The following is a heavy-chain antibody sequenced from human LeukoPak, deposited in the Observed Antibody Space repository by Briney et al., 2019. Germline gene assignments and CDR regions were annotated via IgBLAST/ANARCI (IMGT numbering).Heavy chain of an antibody. V-gene: IGHV4-59*08. J-gene: IGHJ5*02. Sequence: PSATLSLTCTVSGGSISSYYWSWIRQPPGKGLEWIAYIHYSGSTDYNPSLKSRPTISVDTSKNQFSLKLTSMTAADTAVYYCASYYDSFNWFDPGGQGTLVTVSS. CDR2: IHYSGST. CDR3: ASYYDSFNWFDP. CDR1: GGSISSYY. D-gene: IGHD3-22*01.